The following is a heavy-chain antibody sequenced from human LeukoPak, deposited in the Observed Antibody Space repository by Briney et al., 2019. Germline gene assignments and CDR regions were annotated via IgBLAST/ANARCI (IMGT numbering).Heavy chain of an antibody. J-gene: IGHJ4*02. CDR1: GGSMRNYY. D-gene: IGHD5-24*01. CDR2: IFYSGST. CDR3: ARGRRWLQFLFDY. Sequence: ASETLSLTCTVSGGSMRNYYWSWIRQPPGKGLEWIGSIFYSGSTNYNPSLKSRVTISVDTSKNQFSLKLTSVTAADTAVYYCARGRRWLQFLFDYWGQGTLVTVSS. V-gene: IGHV4-59*01.